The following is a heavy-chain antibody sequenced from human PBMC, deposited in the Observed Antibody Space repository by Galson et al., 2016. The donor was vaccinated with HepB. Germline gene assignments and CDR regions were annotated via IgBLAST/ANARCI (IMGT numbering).Heavy chain of an antibody. CDR3: ARGAIGRVEGLDS. J-gene: IGHJ5*01. Sequence: SLRLSCAASGFTFGSHVMTWVRQVPGKGLEGVSSLTGRSDTYSSDSRFIISRDKSRNTLYLQMSSLSAEDTAVYSCARGAIGRVEGLDSWGQGTLVTVSS. D-gene: IGHD2-2*02. V-gene: IGHV3-23*01. CDR1: GFTFGSHV. CDR2: LTGRSDT.